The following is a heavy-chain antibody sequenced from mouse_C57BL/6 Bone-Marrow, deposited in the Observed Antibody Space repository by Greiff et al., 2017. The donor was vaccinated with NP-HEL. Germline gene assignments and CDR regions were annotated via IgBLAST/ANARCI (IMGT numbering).Heavy chain of an antibody. D-gene: IGHD3-2*02. CDR3: ARGGQLRLRWYAMDY. J-gene: IGHJ4*01. CDR1: GYTFTSYW. Sequence: QVQLQQPGAELVKPGASVKLSCKASGYTFTSYWMHWVKQRPGQGLEWIGMIHPNSGSTNYNEKFKSKATLTVDKSSSTAYMQLSSLTSEDSAVYYGARGGQLRLRWYAMDYWGQGTSVTVSS. V-gene: IGHV1-64*01. CDR2: IHPNSGST.